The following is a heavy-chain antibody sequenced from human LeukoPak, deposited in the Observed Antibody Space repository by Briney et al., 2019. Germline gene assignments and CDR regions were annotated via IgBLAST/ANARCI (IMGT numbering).Heavy chain of an antibody. Sequence: GGSLRLSCEASGFTFHTHGMYWVRQAPGKGLEWVAVISYDGSNKYYADSVKGRFTISRDNSKNTLYLQMNSLRAEDTAVYCCEVRGSWELAFDYWGQGTLVTVSS. D-gene: IGHD1-26*01. V-gene: IGHV3-30*03. CDR2: ISYDGSNK. CDR1: GFTFHTHG. CDR3: EVRGSWELAFDY. J-gene: IGHJ4*02.